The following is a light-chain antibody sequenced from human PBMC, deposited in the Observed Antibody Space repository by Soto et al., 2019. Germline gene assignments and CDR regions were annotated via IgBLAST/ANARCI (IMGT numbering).Light chain of an antibody. CDR3: ASYAGTKLLV. CDR2: EVT. J-gene: IGLJ1*01. V-gene: IGLV2-8*01. CDR1: SSDVGFYNF. Sequence: QSVLTQPPSASGSPGQSLAISCTATSSDVGFYNFVSWYQQRPGKAPKLVIYEVTKRPSGVPDRFSGSKSGSTASLTVSGLQADDEADYYCASYAGTKLLVFGTGTKVTVL.